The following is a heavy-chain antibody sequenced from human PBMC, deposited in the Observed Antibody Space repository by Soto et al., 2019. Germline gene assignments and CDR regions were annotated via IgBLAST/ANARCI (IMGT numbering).Heavy chain of an antibody. CDR2: ISSSSSYI. J-gene: IGHJ3*02. CDR3: ARDVGADAFDI. V-gene: IGHV3-21*01. Sequence: ESGGGLVKPGGSLRLSCEAPGFTFGSYSMTWVRQAPGKGLEWVSSISSSSSYIYYADSVKGRFTISRDNAKNSLYLQMNSLRAEDTAVYYCARDVGADAFDIWGQGTMVTVSS. CDR1: GFTFGSYS. D-gene: IGHD1-26*01.